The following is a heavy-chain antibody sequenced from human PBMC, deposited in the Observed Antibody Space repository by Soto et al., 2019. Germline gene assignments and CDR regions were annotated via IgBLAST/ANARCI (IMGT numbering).Heavy chain of an antibody. CDR3: AKVLRNKWYNICVDY. V-gene: IGHV3-23*01. Sequence: GGALRLSCAASGFTFSSYAMSWVRQAPGKGLEWVSAISGSGGSTYYADSVKGRFTISSDNSKNTLYLQMNSLRAEDTAVYYWAKVLRNKWYNICVDYWGQGTLVTVSS. D-gene: IGHD1-1*01. CDR2: ISGSGGST. J-gene: IGHJ4*02. CDR1: GFTFSSYA.